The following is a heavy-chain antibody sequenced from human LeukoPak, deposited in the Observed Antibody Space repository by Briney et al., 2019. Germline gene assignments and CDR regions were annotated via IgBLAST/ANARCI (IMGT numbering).Heavy chain of an antibody. CDR2: INPNSGGT. CDR1: GYTFTSYY. D-gene: IGHD4-17*01. CDR3: ARGSPLRYYGMDV. Sequence: ASVKVSCKASGYTFTSYYMHWVRQAPGQGLEWMGWINPNSGGTNYAQKFQGWVTMTRDTSISTAYMELSRLRSDDTAVYYCARGSPLRYYGMDVWGQGTTVTVSS. V-gene: IGHV1-2*04. J-gene: IGHJ6*02.